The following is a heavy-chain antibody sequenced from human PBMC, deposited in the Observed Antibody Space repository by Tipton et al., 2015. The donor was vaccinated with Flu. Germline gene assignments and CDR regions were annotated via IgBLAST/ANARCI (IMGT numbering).Heavy chain of an antibody. Sequence: TLSLTCTVSGGSISSYYWSWIRQPPGKGLEWIGYIYYSGSPNYNPSLKSRVTISVDTSKNQFSLTLSSVTAADPAVYYCASSIAAAGSLDYWGQGSLVTVSS. CDR3: ASSIAAAGSLDY. V-gene: IGHV4-59*08. CDR1: GGSISSYY. CDR2: IYYSGSP. J-gene: IGHJ4*02. D-gene: IGHD6-13*01.